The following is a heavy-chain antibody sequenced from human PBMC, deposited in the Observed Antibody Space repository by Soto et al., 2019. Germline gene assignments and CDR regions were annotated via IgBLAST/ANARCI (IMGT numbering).Heavy chain of an antibody. J-gene: IGHJ4*02. CDR3: ARGSYDYIWGSYRPYYYFDY. CDR1: GYTFTSYG. D-gene: IGHD3-16*02. CDR2: ISAYNGNT. V-gene: IGHV1-18*01. Sequence: GPSVKVSCKASGYTFTSYGISWVRQAPGQGLEWMGWISAYNGNTNYAQKLQGRVTMTTDTSTSTAYMELRSLRSDDTAVYYCARGSYDYIWGSYRPYYYFDYWGQGTLVTVSS.